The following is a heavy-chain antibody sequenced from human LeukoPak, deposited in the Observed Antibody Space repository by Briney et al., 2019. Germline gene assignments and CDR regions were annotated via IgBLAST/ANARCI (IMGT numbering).Heavy chain of an antibody. J-gene: IGHJ3*02. V-gene: IGHV4-59*01. D-gene: IGHD3-9*01. Sequence: PSETLSLTFTVSGGSISSYYWSWIRQPPGKGLEWIGYIYYSGSTNYNPSLKSRVTISVDTSKNQFSLKLSSVTAADTAVYYCARAILRYFAAPEAFDIWGQGTMVTVSS. CDR1: GGSISSYY. CDR2: IYYSGST. CDR3: ARAILRYFAAPEAFDI.